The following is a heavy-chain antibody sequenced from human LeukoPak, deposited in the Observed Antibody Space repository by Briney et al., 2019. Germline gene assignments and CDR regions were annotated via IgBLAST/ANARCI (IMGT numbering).Heavy chain of an antibody. Sequence: PSETLSLTCTVSGGSISSYYLSWIRQPPGKGLEWIGYIYYSGSTNYNPSLKSRVTISADTSKNQFSLKLSSVTAADTAVYYCASAPLYYSSTSCQEGYYYYYMDVWGKGTTVTVSS. D-gene: IGHD2-2*01. V-gene: IGHV4-59*01. CDR2: IYYSGST. CDR1: GGSISSYY. CDR3: ASAPLYYSSTSCQEGYYYYYMDV. J-gene: IGHJ6*03.